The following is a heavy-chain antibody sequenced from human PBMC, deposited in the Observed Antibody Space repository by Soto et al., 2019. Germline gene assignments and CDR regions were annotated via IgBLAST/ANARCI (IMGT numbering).Heavy chain of an antibody. Sequence: QVRLVESGGGVVQPGRSLRLSCAASGFNFRGYGMHWVRQVPGKGLEWVAIVWNDGSNVFYGDSVRGRFTISRDNSKNTLYLQMNTLRVEDTAVYYCVRDGVGTTAYFGYLDYWGQGTLVTVSS. J-gene: IGHJ4*02. D-gene: IGHD1-26*01. CDR3: VRDGVGTTAYFGYLDY. CDR1: GFNFRGYG. CDR2: VWNDGSNV. V-gene: IGHV3-33*01.